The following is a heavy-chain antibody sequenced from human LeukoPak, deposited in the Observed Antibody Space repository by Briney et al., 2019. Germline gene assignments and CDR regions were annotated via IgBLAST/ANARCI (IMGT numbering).Heavy chain of an antibody. Sequence: ASVKVSCKAFGYTFTGYYMHWVRQAPGQGLEWMGWINPNSGGIKYAQKFQGRLTMTRDTSISTAYMELSRLRSDDTAIYYCARDPHDYKFYFDLWGQGTLVTVSS. CDR3: ARDPHDYKFYFDL. CDR1: GYTFTGYY. CDR2: INPNSGGI. J-gene: IGHJ4*02. D-gene: IGHD4-11*01. V-gene: IGHV1-2*02.